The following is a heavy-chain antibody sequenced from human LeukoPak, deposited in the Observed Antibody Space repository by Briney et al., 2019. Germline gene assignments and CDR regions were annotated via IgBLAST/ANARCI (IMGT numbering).Heavy chain of an antibody. CDR3: ARDGEQQLVLNWFDP. CDR1: GFTFSSYW. Sequence: GGSLRLSCAASGFTFSSYWMSWVRQAPGKGLEWVANIKQDGSEKYYVDSVKGRFTISRDNAKNSLYLQMNSLRAEDTAVYYCARDGEQQLVLNWFDPWGQGTLVTVSS. D-gene: IGHD6-13*01. V-gene: IGHV3-7*01. CDR2: IKQDGSEK. J-gene: IGHJ5*02.